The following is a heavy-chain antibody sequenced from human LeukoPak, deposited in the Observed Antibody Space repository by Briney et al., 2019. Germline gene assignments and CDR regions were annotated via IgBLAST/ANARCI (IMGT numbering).Heavy chain of an antibody. CDR2: FSGSGGST. J-gene: IGHJ4*02. CDR3: AKNPLVAGTTYFDS. D-gene: IGHD6-19*01. Sequence: PGGSLRLSCAASGFTFSSYAMSWVRQAPGKGLECISGFSGSGGSTYYADSVKGRFTISRDNSKSTLYLEMNSLRAEDTAVYYCAKNPLVAGTTYFDSWGQGTLLTVSS. CDR1: GFTFSSYA. V-gene: IGHV3-23*01.